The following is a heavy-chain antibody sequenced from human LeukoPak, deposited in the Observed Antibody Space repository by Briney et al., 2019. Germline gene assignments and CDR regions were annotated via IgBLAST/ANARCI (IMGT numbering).Heavy chain of an antibody. J-gene: IGHJ4*02. Sequence: PGGSLRLSCAASGFSFSNYEMKWVRQAPGKGLEWVSYISSSGSTTYYADSVKGRFTISRDNAKNSLSLQMNGLRVEDTAVYYCARGVPARRFDYWGQGTLVTVSS. V-gene: IGHV3-48*03. CDR1: GFSFSNYE. CDR3: ARGVPARRFDY. CDR2: ISSSGSTT.